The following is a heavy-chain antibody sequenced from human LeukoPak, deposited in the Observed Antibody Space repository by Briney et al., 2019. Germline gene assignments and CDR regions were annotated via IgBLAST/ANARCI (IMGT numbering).Heavy chain of an antibody. D-gene: IGHD2/OR15-2a*01. CDR1: GYTFTGYY. V-gene: IGHV1-2*04. CDR2: INPNSGGT. J-gene: IGHJ4*02. CDR3: ARENISKYYFDY. Sequence: ASVKVTCKASGYTFTGYYMHWVRQAPGQGLEWMGWINPNSGGTNYAQKFQGWVTMTRDTSISTAYMELSKLRSDDTAVYYCARENISKYYFDYWGQGTLVTVSS.